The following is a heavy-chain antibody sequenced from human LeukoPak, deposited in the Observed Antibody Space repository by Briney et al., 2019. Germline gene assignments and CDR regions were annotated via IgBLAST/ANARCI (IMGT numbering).Heavy chain of an antibody. D-gene: IGHD3-9*01. CDR1: GGTFSGYA. CDR3: ARGTLGDILTGSYDC. J-gene: IGHJ4*02. CDR2: IIPIFNTA. Sequence: ASVKVSCKASGGTFSGYAIGWVRQAPGQGLEWMGGIIPIFNTANYAQKFQGRVTIGTDGSTNTAYMELSSLRSEDTAVYFCARGTLGDILTGSYDCWGQGTLVTVSS. V-gene: IGHV1-69*05.